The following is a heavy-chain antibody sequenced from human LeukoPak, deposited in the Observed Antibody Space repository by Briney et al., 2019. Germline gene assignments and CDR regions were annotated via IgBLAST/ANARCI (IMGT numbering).Heavy chain of an antibody. V-gene: IGHV3-48*02. D-gene: IGHD3-22*01. CDR2: ISSSSSTI. CDR3: ARADLDYYDSSGYGGVDY. Sequence: GGSLRLSCAASGFTFSSYSMNWVRQAPGKGLEWVSYISSSSSTIYYADSVKGGFTISRDNAKNSLYLQMNSLRDEDTAVYYCARADLDYYDSSGYGGVDYWGQGTLVTVSS. J-gene: IGHJ4*02. CDR1: GFTFSSYS.